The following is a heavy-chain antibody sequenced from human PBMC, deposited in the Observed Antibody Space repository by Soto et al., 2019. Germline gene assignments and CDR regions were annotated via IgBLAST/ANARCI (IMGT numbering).Heavy chain of an antibody. CDR3: ARSDSIVVVPAAIDY. D-gene: IGHD2-2*01. CDR2: IIPILGIA. CDR1: GGTFSSYT. Sequence: GASVKVSCNASGGTFSSYTISWGRQGPGQGLEWMGRIIPILGIANYAQKFQGRVTITADKSTSTAYMELSSLRSEDTAVYYCARSDSIVVVPAAIDYWGQGTLVTSPQ. V-gene: IGHV1-69*02. J-gene: IGHJ4*02.